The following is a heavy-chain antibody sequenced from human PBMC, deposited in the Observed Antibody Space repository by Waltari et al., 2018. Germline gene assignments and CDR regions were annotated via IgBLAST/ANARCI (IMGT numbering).Heavy chain of an antibody. CDR1: GYMFRNFG. Sequence: QIQLVQSGGEVKKPGASVNVSCKASGYMFRNFGIFWVRQAPGQGLEYMGWISADNGNTNYAQNFQGRLTLTTDTSASTAYMELSSLTSDDTAVYFCARDRRDDNNSVRWLDPWGQGTLVTVSS. D-gene: IGHD1-1*01. CDR2: ISADNGNT. J-gene: IGHJ5*02. V-gene: IGHV1-18*01. CDR3: ARDRRDDNNSVRWLDP.